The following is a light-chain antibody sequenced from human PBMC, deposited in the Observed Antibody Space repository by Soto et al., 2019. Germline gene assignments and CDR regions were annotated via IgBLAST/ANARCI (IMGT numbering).Light chain of an antibody. CDR3: QQTYSGRT. J-gene: IGKJ1*01. CDR1: QRISSH. V-gene: IGKV1-39*01. CDR2: AVS. Sequence: DIQMTQSPSSLSAAIGDRVTITCRASQRISSHLNWYQQKPGKAPNLLIYAVSGVQHGVPSRFSGSGSETDFTLTISSLQPEDFATYYCQQTYSGRTFGQGTRVEIK.